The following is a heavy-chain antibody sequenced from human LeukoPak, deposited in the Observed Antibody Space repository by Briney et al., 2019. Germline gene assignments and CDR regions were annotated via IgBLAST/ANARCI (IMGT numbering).Heavy chain of an antibody. CDR2: SYYSGNT. CDR3: ASGTGEYDALDM. CDR1: GGSLSGSSYY. J-gene: IGHJ3*02. Sequence: PSETLSLTCTVSGGSLSGSSYYGSWSRQPPGKGLEWIGYSYYSGNTNYNPSVKSRVTISVDTSKNQFSPKLSSVTAADTAVYYCASGTGEYDALDMGGQGTMVTVSS. D-gene: IGHD7-27*01. V-gene: IGHV4-61*01.